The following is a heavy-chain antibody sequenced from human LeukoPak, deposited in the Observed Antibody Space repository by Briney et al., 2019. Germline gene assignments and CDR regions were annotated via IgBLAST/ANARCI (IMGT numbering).Heavy chain of an antibody. J-gene: IGHJ4*02. CDR1: GGSIGNYY. CDR2: LYNSGST. D-gene: IGHD3-22*01. CDR3: ARDYYDSSGYQTLYFDY. Sequence: SETLSLTCTASGGSIGNYYWSWIRQPPGKGLEWIGFLYNSGSTTYNPSLKSRVTMSVDTSKNQFSLKLSSVTAADTAVYYCARDYYDSSGYQTLYFDYWGQGTLVTVSS. V-gene: IGHV4-59*12.